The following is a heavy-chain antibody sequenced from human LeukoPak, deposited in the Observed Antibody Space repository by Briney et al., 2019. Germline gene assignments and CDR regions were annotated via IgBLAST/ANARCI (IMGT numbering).Heavy chain of an antibody. J-gene: IGHJ4*02. D-gene: IGHD3-22*01. CDR3: ARDLTSSGSYDF. CDR2: IWYDGSNK. V-gene: IGHV3-33*01. CDR1: GFTFSSYG. Sequence: PGGSLRLSCAASGFTFSSYGIHWVRQAPGKGLEWVAVIWYDGSNKYYADSVKGRFTISRDNSKNTLYLQMNSLRAEDTAAYYCARDLTSSGSYDFWGQGTLVTVSS.